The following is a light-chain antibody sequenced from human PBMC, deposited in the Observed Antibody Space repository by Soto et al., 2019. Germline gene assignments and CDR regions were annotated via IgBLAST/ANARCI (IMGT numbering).Light chain of an antibody. V-gene: IGKV1-39*01. CDR2: AAS. CDR3: QQSYGIPIT. Sequence: DIQMTQFLPSLSASVGDRVTITCRASQTISSYLNWYQQKPGKAPKLLIYAASSLHTGVPSRFSANGSGTDFTLTISSLLPEDLATYYCQQSYGIPITFGQGTRLEIK. J-gene: IGKJ5*01. CDR1: QTISSY.